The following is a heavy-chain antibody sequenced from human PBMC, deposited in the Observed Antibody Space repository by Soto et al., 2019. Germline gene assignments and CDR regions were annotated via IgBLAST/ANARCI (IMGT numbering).Heavy chain of an antibody. CDR1: GFTFSSYA. CDR2: ISGSGGST. V-gene: IGHV3-23*01. D-gene: IGHD3-3*01. J-gene: IGHJ4*02. CDR3: ARDAERFLEWLFGDFDY. Sequence: EVQLLESGGGLVQTGGSLRLSCAASGFTFSSYAMSWVRQAPGKGLEWVSAISGSGGSTYYADSVKGRFTISRDNSKNTLYLQMNSLRAEDTAVYYCARDAERFLEWLFGDFDYWGQGTLVTVSS.